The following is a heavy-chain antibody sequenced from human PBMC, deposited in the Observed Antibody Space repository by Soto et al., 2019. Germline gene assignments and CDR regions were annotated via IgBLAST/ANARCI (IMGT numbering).Heavy chain of an antibody. CDR1: GYSFTTHA. CDR3: ARGEQLYHYYYGMDV. V-gene: IGHV1-3*04. Sequence: ASVKVSCKASGYSFTTHAMIWVRKAPGQRPEWMGWINTGNGNTRYSPKFQGRVNITRDTSASTAYMELSSLKSEDTAVYYCARGEQLYHYYYGMDVWGQGSTVTVSS. J-gene: IGHJ6*02. CDR2: INTGNGNT.